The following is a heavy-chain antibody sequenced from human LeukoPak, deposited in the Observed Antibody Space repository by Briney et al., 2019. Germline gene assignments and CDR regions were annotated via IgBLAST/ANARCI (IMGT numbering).Heavy chain of an antibody. Sequence: GGSLRLSCAASGFTFTNAWMSWVRQAPGKGLEWIGRIKSKTDGETTNYAEPVRGRFTISRDDSKSAVYLQMNSLKIEDTAAYYCTTDLGTYYHGSQRLIPIDYWGQGTLVTVSS. CDR3: TTDLGTYYHGSQRLIPIDY. CDR1: GFTFTNAW. V-gene: IGHV3-15*01. D-gene: IGHD3-10*01. CDR2: IKSKTDGETT. J-gene: IGHJ4*02.